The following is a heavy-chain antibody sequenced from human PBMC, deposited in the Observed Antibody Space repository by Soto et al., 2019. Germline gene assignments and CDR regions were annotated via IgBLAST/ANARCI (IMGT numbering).Heavy chain of an antibody. J-gene: IGHJ5*02. CDR2: LHSDVST. CDR1: GFTVSSNS. D-gene: IGHD6-13*01. V-gene: IGHV3-53*01. Sequence: GGSLRLSCAVSGFTVSSNSITWVRQAPGQGLEWVSVLHSDVSTYYVDSVKGRFVISRDNSKNTVYLQMNSLRAEDTAIYYCARELGGSWYNWFDPWGQGTLVTVSS. CDR3: ARELGGSWYNWFDP.